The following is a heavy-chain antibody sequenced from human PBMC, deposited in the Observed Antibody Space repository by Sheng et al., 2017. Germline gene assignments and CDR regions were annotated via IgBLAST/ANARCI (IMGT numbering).Heavy chain of an antibody. Sequence: QVQLVESGGGVVQPGRSLRLSCAASGFTFSSYAMHWVRQAPGKGLEWVAVISYDGSNKYYADSVKGRFTISRDNSKNTLYLQMNSLRAEDTAVYYCARDRDYYGSGQYNWFDPWGQGTLVTVSS. J-gene: IGHJ5*02. D-gene: IGHD3-10*01. CDR1: GFTFSSYA. CDR3: ARDRDYYGSGQYNWFDP. V-gene: IGHV3-30*04. CDR2: ISYDGSNK.